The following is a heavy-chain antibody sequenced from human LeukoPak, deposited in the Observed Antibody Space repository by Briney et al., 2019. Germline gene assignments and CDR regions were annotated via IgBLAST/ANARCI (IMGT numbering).Heavy chain of an antibody. CDR3: ARGPMTSDV. Sequence: GSLKVSCAASGFTFSSYWMSWVRQVPGKGLEWVANLKPDENDMYYVDTVKGRFTISRDNAKSSPYLQMNSLRAEDTAVYYCARGPMTSDVWGQGTTVSVSS. D-gene: IGHD2-21*02. CDR1: GFTFSSYW. V-gene: IGHV3-7*05. J-gene: IGHJ6*01. CDR2: LKPDENDM.